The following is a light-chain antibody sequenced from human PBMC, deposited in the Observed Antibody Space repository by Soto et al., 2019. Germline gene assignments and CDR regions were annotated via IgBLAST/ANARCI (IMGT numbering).Light chain of an antibody. CDR1: QYINSIY. Sequence: EIVLTQSPGTLSLSPGERYTLSCMANQYINSIYLAWYQQKPGQAPRLLTYGASSRATGITDRFSGSGYGTDFTLTISRLEPEDFAVYYCQLYSTSLFTFAQGTRLDIK. J-gene: IGKJ5*01. CDR3: QLYSTSLFT. CDR2: GAS. V-gene: IGKV3-20*01.